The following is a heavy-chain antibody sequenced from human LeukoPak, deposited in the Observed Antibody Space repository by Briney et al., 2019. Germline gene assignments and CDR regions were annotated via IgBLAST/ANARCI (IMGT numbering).Heavy chain of an antibody. Sequence: SETLSLTCTVSGGSISTYYWSWIRQPAGKGLEWIGYIYYSGSTNYNPSLKSRVTISVDTSKNQFSLKLSSVTAADTAVYYCARHRRRYFDLWGRGTLVTVSS. CDR2: IYYSGST. CDR3: ARHRRRYFDL. J-gene: IGHJ2*01. V-gene: IGHV4-59*08. CDR1: GGSISTYY.